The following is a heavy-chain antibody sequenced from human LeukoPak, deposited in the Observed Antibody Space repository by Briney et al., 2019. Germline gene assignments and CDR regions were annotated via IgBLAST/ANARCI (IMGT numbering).Heavy chain of an antibody. J-gene: IGHJ4*02. CDR1: GFTFSDYT. CDR2: FDGSGDGT. V-gene: IGHV3-23*01. D-gene: IGHD2-21*02. Sequence: GGSLRLSCAASGFTFSDYTMSWVRQAPGKGLEWVSGFDGSGDGTYYVDSVKGRFTISRDNSENTVYLQMNSVRAGDTAVYYCAKSHHVTAIDYWGQGTLVTVSS. CDR3: AKSHHVTAIDY.